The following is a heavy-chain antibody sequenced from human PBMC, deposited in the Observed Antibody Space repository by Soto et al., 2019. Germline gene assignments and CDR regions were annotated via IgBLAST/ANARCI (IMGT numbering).Heavy chain of an antibody. CDR1: GFIFGNYA. Sequence: GGSLRLSCAASGFIFGNYAMAWVRQAPGEGLQWVSSIGGSGSYTYYADSVKGRFTISRDNFRSTLYLQMNSLRAEDTAVYYCAKNNWPPYSKGWEFGFDPGGKGTLVTVPS. J-gene: IGHJ5*02. V-gene: IGHV3-23*01. CDR3: AKNNWPPYSKGWEFGFDP. CDR2: IGGSGSYT. D-gene: IGHD6-19*01.